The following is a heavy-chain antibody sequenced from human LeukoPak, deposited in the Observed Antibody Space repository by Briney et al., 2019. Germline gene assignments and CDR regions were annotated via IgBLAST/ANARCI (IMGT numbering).Heavy chain of an antibody. D-gene: IGHD3-10*01. CDR2: ISYDGSNK. Sequence: PGGSLRLSCGASEFAFSAYAMHWVRQAPGKGLEWVAVISYDGSNKYYADSVKGRFTISRDNSKNTLFLQMNSLRPEDTAVYFCARRGFRGRASAPTQAYMDVWGTGTTVTVSS. V-gene: IGHV3-30*04. J-gene: IGHJ6*03. CDR1: EFAFSAYA. CDR3: ARRGFRGRASAPTQAYMDV.